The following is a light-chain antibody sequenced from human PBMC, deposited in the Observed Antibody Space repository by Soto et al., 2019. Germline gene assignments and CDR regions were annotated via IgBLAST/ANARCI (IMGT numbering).Light chain of an antibody. J-gene: IGLJ2*01. Sequence: QSVLTQPPSVSAAPGQKVTISCSGSNSNIGNTYVSWYQQLPGTAPKLLIYDNNHRPSGIPDRFSGSKSGTSAILGITGLQTGDEADYYCGTWDSGLSAVVFGGGTQVTVL. CDR1: NSNIGNTY. CDR2: DNN. V-gene: IGLV1-51*01. CDR3: GTWDSGLSAVV.